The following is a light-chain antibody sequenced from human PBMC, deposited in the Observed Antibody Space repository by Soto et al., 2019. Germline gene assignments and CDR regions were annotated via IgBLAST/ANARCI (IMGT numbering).Light chain of an antibody. CDR3: QQRSKWPPWT. Sequence: EIVLTQSPATLSLSPGERATLSCRASQRVSSYLAWYQQKPGQAPRLLIYDASNRATGIPARFSGSGSGTDFTLTISSLEPEDFAVYYCQQRSKWPPWTFGQGTKVEIK. V-gene: IGKV3-11*01. J-gene: IGKJ1*01. CDR1: QRVSSY. CDR2: DAS.